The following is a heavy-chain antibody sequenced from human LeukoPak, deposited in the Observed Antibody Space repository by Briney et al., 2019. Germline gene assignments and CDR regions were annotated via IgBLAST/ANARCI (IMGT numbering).Heavy chain of an antibody. CDR3: AKGGSSGWYEHIDY. J-gene: IGHJ4*02. V-gene: IGHV3-7*03. Sequence: PGGSLRLSCAASGFTFSNYWMSWVRQAPGEGLEWVANINQGGSGKYYLDSVKGRFTISRDISKNTLYLQMNSLRADDTAVYYCAKGGSSGWYEHIDYWGQGTLVTVSS. CDR2: INQGGSGK. D-gene: IGHD6-19*01. CDR1: GFTFSNYW.